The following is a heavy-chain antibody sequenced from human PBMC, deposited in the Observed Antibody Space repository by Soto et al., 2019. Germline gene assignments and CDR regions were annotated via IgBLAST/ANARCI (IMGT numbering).Heavy chain of an antibody. J-gene: IGHJ4*02. CDR1: CFSLRTSGVG. V-gene: IGHV2-5*02. CDR3: AHTLYHNSDRGY. CDR2: IYWDDDK. Sequence: QITLKESGPTLVNTTQTLTLTCTFSCFSLRTSGVGVGWIRQPPGKALEWLALIYWDDDKRYSPSLKSRLTITKDTSKNQVVLTMTNMDPVDTATYYCAHTLYHNSDRGYWGQGTLVTVSS. D-gene: IGHD3-22*01.